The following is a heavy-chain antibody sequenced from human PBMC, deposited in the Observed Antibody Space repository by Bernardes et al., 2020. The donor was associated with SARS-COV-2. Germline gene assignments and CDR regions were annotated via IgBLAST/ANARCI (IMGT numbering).Heavy chain of an antibody. CDR3: ARSSYVSPVLYYYYGMDV. CDR1: GGSISSYY. CDR2: TYYSGST. D-gene: IGHD3-16*01. J-gene: IGHJ6*02. V-gene: IGHV4-59*01. Sequence: SETLSLTCTVPGGSISSYYWSWIRQPSGKGLEWIGYTYYSGSTNYNPSLKSRVTISVDNSKNKVSLKLSSVTAADTAVYYCARSSYVSPVLYYYYGMDVWGQGTTVTVSS.